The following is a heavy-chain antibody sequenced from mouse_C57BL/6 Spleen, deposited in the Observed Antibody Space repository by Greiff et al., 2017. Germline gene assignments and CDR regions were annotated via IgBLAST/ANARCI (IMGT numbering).Heavy chain of an antibody. V-gene: IGHV1-7*01. Sequence: QVQLQQSGAELAKPGASVKLSCKASGYTFTSYWMHWVKQRPGQGLEWIGYINPSSGYTKYNQKFKDKATLTVDKSSSPAYMQLSSLTYEDSAIYDCARGHYGDYEGFAYWGQGTLVTVSA. J-gene: IGHJ3*01. D-gene: IGHD2-13*01. CDR3: ARGHYGDYEGFAY. CDR2: INPSSGYT. CDR1: GYTFTSYW.